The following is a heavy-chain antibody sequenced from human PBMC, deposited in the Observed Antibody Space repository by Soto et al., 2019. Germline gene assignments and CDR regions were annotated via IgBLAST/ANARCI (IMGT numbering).Heavy chain of an antibody. CDR1: GFTFRNYA. V-gene: IGHV3-30-3*01. CDR2: ISYDGGNK. J-gene: IGHJ6*02. D-gene: IGHD2-15*01. CDR3: ARGDREDIAVVIGVRPGEYGVDV. Sequence: QVQLVESGGGVVQPGRSLRLSCAASGFTFRNYAMHWVRQAPGKGLECVAVISYDGGNKFYRDYVKGRFTISRDNSKNTLDLQINCLRYEDTAVYYCARGDREDIAVVIGVRPGEYGVDVWGQGTTVTVSS.